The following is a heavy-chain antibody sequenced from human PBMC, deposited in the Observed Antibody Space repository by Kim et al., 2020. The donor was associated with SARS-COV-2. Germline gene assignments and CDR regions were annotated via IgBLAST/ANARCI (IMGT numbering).Heavy chain of an antibody. Sequence: NPTLQSRVTISVETAKIQFSLKLGSVTAAATAVYYCARVGVTTLLVVDYWGQGTLVTVSS. D-gene: IGHD3-22*01. J-gene: IGHJ4*02. V-gene: IGHV4-30-2*04. CDR3: ARVGVTTLLVVDY.